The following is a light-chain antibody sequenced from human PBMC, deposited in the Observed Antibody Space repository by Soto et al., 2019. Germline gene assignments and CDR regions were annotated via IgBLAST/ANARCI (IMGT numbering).Light chain of an antibody. CDR2: DAS. CDR1: QSVSSDY. V-gene: IGKV3D-20*01. Sequence: EIVLTQSPATLSLSPGERATLSCGASQSVSSDYLAWYQQIPGLAPRLLIFDASSRATGIPDRFSGSGSGTEFTLTISRLEPEDSAVYYCQKYGSSPLTFGGGTKVDIK. CDR3: QKYGSSPLT. J-gene: IGKJ4*01.